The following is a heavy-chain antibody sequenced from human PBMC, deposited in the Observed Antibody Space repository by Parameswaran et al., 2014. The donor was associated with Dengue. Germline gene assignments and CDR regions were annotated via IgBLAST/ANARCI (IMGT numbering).Heavy chain of an antibody. CDR2: INHSGST. J-gene: IGHJ5*02. Sequence: WIRQPQEGLEWIGDINHSGSTKYRSSLKSRVTISVDTSKNQFSLRLSSVTAADTAVYYCARGGYCSPTSCYAFPWFDPWGQGTLVTVSS. D-gene: IGHD2-2*01. CDR3: ARGGYCSPTSCYAFPWFDP. V-gene: IGHV4-34*01.